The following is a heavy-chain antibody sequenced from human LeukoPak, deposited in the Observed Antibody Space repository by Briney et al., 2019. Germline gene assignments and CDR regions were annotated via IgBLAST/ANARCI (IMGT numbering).Heavy chain of an antibody. D-gene: IGHD2-2*01. CDR1: GYTFTSYG. J-gene: IGHJ6*02. CDR3: AREWGYCSSTSCYHYGMDV. V-gene: IGHV1-18*01. Sequence: ASVKVSRKASGYTFTSYGISWVRQAPGQGLEWMGWISAYNGNTNYAQKLQGRVTMTTDTSTSTAYMELRSLRSDDTAVYYCAREWGYCSSTSCYHYGMDVWGQGTTVTVSS. CDR2: ISAYNGNT.